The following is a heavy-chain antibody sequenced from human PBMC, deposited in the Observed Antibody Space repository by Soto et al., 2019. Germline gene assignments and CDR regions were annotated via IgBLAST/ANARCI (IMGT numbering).Heavy chain of an antibody. CDR3: ARNDYRHVNWFDP. CDR2: IDPSDSYT. D-gene: IGHD1-1*01. J-gene: IGHJ5*02. CDR1: GYSFTSYW. V-gene: IGHV5-10-1*01. Sequence: GESLTLSCKGSGYSFTSYWISWVRQMPGKGLEWMGRIDPSDSYTNYSPSFQGHVTISADKSISTAYLQWSSLKASDTAMYYCARNDYRHVNWFDPWGQGTLVNVSS.